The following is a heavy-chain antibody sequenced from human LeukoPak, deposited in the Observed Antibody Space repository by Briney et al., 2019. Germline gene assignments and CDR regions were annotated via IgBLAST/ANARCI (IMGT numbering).Heavy chain of an antibody. V-gene: IGHV3-64D*06. J-gene: IGHJ6*02. CDR2: ISSNGGST. CDR1: GFTFSTYA. CDR3: ARDWAGYDILTGYYPQTYGMDV. Sequence: GGSLRLSCSASGFTFSTYAMHWVRQAPGKGLEYVSSISSNGGSTYYADSVKGRFTISRDNSKNTLFLQMSSLRAEDTAVYYCARDWAGYDILTGYYPQTYGMDVWGQGTTVTVSS. D-gene: IGHD3-9*01.